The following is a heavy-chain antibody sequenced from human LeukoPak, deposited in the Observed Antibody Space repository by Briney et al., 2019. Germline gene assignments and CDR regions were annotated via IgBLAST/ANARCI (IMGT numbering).Heavy chain of an antibody. CDR1: GGSISSYY. CDR2: IYYSGSL. CDR3: AREGSSLSSRGEIDY. V-gene: IGHV4-59*01. J-gene: IGHJ4*02. Sequence: SETLSLTCTVSGGSISSYYWSWIRQPPGKGLEWIGYIYYSGSLNYNHSLKSRVTMSVDTSKNQFSLKLTSVTAADTAVYYCAREGSSLSSRGEIDYWGQGTLVTVSS. D-gene: IGHD6-6*01.